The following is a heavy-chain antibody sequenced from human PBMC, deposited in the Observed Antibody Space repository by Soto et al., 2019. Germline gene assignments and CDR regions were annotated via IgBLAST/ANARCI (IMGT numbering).Heavy chain of an antibody. D-gene: IGHD3-10*01. CDR1: GGTFNTYA. Sequence: QVQLVQSGAEMKKPGSSVKVSCQSSGGTFNTYAMNWVRQAPGQGPEWMGDISPMFGAANYAPKLQGRGTITADESTGTSYMQLSSLTSGDTALYFCAREVQVHTPAFVYWGQGTLVTVSS. CDR2: ISPMFGAA. CDR3: AREVQVHTPAFVY. V-gene: IGHV1-69*19. J-gene: IGHJ4*02.